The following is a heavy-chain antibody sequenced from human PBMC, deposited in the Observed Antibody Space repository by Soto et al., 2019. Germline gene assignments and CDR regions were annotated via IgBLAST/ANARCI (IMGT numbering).Heavy chain of an antibody. D-gene: IGHD2-15*01. J-gene: IGHJ4*02. CDR2: IYWDDDK. CDR3: AHRPSYCSGGSCYSGFDY. Sequence: QITLKESGPPLVKPTQTLTLTCTFSGFSLSTSGVGVGWIRQPPGKALEWLALIYWDDDKRYRPSLKSRLTITKDTSKNQVVLTMTNMDPVDTATYYCAHRPSYCSGGSCYSGFDYWGQGTLVTVSS. CDR1: GFSLSTSGVG. V-gene: IGHV2-5*02.